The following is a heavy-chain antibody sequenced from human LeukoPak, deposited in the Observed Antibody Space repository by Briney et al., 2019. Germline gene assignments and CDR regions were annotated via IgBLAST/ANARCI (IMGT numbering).Heavy chain of an antibody. CDR2: ISYDVGSNT. J-gene: IGHJ4*02. CDR1: GFTFSKYP. D-gene: IGHD5-18*01. V-gene: IGHV3-30-3*01. Sequence: GGSLRLSCAASGFTFSKYPMHWVRQAPGKGLEWVAVISYDVGSNTYYADSVKGRFTISRDDSKNTLYLQMNSLRAEDTAVYYCARLNLGYGYFLEATKRDYWGQGTLVTVSS. CDR3: ARLNLGYGYFLEATKRDY.